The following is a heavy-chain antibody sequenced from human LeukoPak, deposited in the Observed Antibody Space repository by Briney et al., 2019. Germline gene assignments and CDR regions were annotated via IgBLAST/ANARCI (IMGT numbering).Heavy chain of an antibody. CDR1: GVSFNDYY. Sequence: PSETLSLTCAVSGVSFNDYYWSWVRQTPGRGLEWIGEINHSGYTNDSPSLKSRVTLSIDTSRKQFSLNLRSVTVADTGIYYCARMTTGHDYWGQGTLVTVSS. V-gene: IGHV4-34*01. CDR3: ARMTTGHDY. D-gene: IGHD4-17*01. CDR2: INHSGYT. J-gene: IGHJ4*02.